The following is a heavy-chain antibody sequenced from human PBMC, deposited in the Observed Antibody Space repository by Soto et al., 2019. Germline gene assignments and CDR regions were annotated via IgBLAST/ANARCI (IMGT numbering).Heavy chain of an antibody. CDR3: ARWGGLSCSGAVCFKKPFDY. D-gene: IGHD2-8*02. J-gene: IGHJ4*02. CDR2: IIPISGTT. CDR1: GGTFNNYA. V-gene: IGHV1-69*06. Sequence: QVQLVQSGAEVKRPESSMKVSCKPSGGTFNNYAINWVRQAPGQGLEWMGAIIPISGTTKYAQKFQGRVTIPADRSTSTVYRDLSSRRSEATAVYYCARWGGLSCSGAVCFKKPFDYWGQGTLVTVSS.